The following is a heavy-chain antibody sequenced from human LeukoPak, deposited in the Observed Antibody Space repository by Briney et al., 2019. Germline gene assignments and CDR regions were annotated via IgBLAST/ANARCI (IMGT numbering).Heavy chain of an antibody. CDR2: ISSSSSTI. J-gene: IGHJ4*02. Sequence: GGSLRLSCAASGFTFSSYSMNWVRQAPGEGLEWVSYISSSSSTIYYADSVKGRFTISRDNAKNSLYLQMNSLRAEDTAVYYCASSRVVIFGVVTTEWDYWGQGTLVTVSS. D-gene: IGHD3-3*01. V-gene: IGHV3-48*01. CDR1: GFTFSSYS. CDR3: ASSRVVIFGVVTTEWDY.